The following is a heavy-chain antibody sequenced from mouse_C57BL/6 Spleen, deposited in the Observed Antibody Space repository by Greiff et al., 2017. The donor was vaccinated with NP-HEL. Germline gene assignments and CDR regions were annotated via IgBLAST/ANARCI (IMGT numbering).Heavy chain of an antibody. CDR1: GYAFSSSW. Sequence: QVQLKQSGPELVKPGASVKISCKASGYAFSSSWMNWVKQRPGKGLEWIGRIYPGDGDTNYNGKFKGKATLTADKSSSTAYMQLSSLTSEDSAVYFCARSYDGYWAYWGQGTLVTVSA. CDR3: ARSYDGYWAY. J-gene: IGHJ3*01. V-gene: IGHV1-82*01. CDR2: IYPGDGDT. D-gene: IGHD2-3*01.